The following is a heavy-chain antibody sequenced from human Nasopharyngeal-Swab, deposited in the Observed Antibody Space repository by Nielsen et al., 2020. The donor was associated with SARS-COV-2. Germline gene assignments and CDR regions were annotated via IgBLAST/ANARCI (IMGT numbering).Heavy chain of an antibody. CDR2: IWYDGSNK. V-gene: IGHV3-33*08. J-gene: IGHJ4*02. CDR3: AREGIVGATTGLDY. Sequence: GESLKISCAASGFIISDYWMTWVRQAPGKGLEWVAVIWYDGSNKYYADSVKGRFTISRDNSKNTLYLQMNSLRAEDTAVYYCAREGIVGATTGLDYWGQGTLVTVSS. CDR1: GFIISDYW. D-gene: IGHD1-26*01.